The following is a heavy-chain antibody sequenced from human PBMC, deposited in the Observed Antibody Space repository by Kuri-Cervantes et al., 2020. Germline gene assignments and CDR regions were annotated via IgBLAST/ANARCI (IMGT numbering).Heavy chain of an antibody. J-gene: IGHJ5*02. Sequence: SETLSLTCAVYGGSFSSHHWNWIRQPPGKGLEWIGEIDHRGSTNYNPSLKSRVTISVDTSKNQFSLNLSSVTAADTAVYYCAILVYSSSSFFDPWGQGTLVTVSS. V-gene: IGHV4-34*01. D-gene: IGHD6-6*01. CDR2: IDHRGST. CDR3: AILVYSSSSFFDP. CDR1: GGSFSSHH.